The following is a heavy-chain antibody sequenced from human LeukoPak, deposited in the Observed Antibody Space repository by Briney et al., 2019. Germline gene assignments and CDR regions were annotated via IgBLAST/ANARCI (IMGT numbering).Heavy chain of an antibody. Sequence: TGGSLRLSCAASGLTFSNAWMSWVRQAPGKGLEWVSVLYSGGNTYYADSVKGRFTISRDNSKNTLYLQMNSLRAEDTAVYYCARYDGGSGPFDYWGQGTLVTVSS. CDR1: GLTFSNAW. CDR2: LYSGGNT. CDR3: ARYDGGSGPFDY. V-gene: IGHV3-53*01. D-gene: IGHD3-10*01. J-gene: IGHJ4*02.